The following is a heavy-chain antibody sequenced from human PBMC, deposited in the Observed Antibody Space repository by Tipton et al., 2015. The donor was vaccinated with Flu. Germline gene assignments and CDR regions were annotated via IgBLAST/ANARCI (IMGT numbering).Heavy chain of an antibody. CDR1: GFTFSNHG. D-gene: IGHD3-16*01. V-gene: IGHV3-30*18. CDR2: ISYDGYNK. J-gene: IGHJ4*02. CDR3: AKDLEGGGAAPTD. Sequence: SLRLSCAASGFTFSNHGMHWVRQAPGKGLEWVAVISYDGYNKNYADSVKGRFIISRDNSKNTVHLQMDSLRAEDTAVYYCAKDLEGGGAAPTDWGQGTLVTVSS.